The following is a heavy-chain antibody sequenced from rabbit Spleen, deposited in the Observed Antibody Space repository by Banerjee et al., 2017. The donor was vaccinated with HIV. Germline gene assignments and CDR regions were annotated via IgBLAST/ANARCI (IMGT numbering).Heavy chain of an antibody. Sequence: QSLEESGGDLVKPGASLTLTCTASGFDLSNYYYMYWVRQAPGKGLEWIACINTATNKAVYASWAKGRFTISKASSTTVTLQMTSLTAADTATYFCARDTGSSFSSYGMDLWGQGTLVTVS. D-gene: IGHD8-1*01. CDR2: INTATNKA. J-gene: IGHJ6*01. V-gene: IGHV1S40*01. CDR1: GFDLSNYYY. CDR3: ARDTGSSFSSYGMDL.